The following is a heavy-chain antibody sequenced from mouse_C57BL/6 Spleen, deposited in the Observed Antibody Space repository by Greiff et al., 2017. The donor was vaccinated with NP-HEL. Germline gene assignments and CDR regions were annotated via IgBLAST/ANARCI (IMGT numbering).Heavy chain of an antibody. D-gene: IGHD1-1*01. CDR3: ARLLYYYEDYFDY. V-gene: IGHV5-6*01. CDR2: ISSGGSYT. Sequence: EVQGVESGGDLVKPGGSLKLSCAASGFTFSSYGMSWVRQTPDKRLEWVATISSGGSYTYYPDSVKGRFTISRDNAKNTLYLQMSSLKSEDTAMYYCARLLYYYEDYFDYWGQGTTLTVSS. J-gene: IGHJ2*01. CDR1: GFTFSSYG.